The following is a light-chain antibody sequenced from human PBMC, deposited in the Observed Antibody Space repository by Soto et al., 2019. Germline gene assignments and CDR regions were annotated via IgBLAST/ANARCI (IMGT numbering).Light chain of an antibody. J-gene: IGKJ1*01. CDR2: GAS. CDR3: QQYNNWPQT. V-gene: IGKV3-15*01. Sequence: EIVMTQSPATLSVSPGARATLSCRASQSVSSNLAWYQQKPGQAPRLFIYGASTRATGIPARFSGSGSGTEFTLTISSLQSEDFAVYYCQQYNNWPQTFGQGTKVEIK. CDR1: QSVSSN.